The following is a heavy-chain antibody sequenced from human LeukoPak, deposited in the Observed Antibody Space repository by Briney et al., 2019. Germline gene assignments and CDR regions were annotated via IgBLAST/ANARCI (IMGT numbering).Heavy chain of an antibody. CDR3: VRGRQGHDY. CDR1: GFTFSDYG. J-gene: IGHJ4*02. D-gene: IGHD1-1*01. Sequence: GGSLRLSCAASGFTFSDYGMHWVRQTPGEGLEWVAVMWKDGSNAYYADSVKGRFTISRDNSKDTVYLQMNSLRVEDTALYYCVRGRQGHDYWGQGTPVTVSS. CDR2: MWKDGSNA. V-gene: IGHV3-33*01.